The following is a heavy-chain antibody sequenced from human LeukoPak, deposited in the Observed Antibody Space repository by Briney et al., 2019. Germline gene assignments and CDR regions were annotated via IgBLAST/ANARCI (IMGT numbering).Heavy chain of an antibody. J-gene: IGHJ6*03. Sequence: SVKVSCKASGFTFTSSAVQWVRQARGQRLEWIGWIVVGSGNTNYAQKFQERVTITRDMSTSTAYMELSSLRSEDTAVYYCAANRVAPNYDFWSGYSSYYMDVWGKGTTVTVSS. V-gene: IGHV1-58*01. CDR2: IVVGSGNT. CDR3: AANRVAPNYDFWSGYSSYYMDV. D-gene: IGHD3-3*01. CDR1: GFTFTSSA.